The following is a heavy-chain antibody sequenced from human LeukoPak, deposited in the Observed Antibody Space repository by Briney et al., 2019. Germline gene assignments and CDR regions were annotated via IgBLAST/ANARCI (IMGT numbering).Heavy chain of an antibody. D-gene: IGHD6-19*01. J-gene: IGHJ4*02. CDR1: GYTFTSYY. CDR2: INPSGGST. Sequence: ASVKVSCKASGYTFTSYYMHWVRQAPGQGLEWMGVINPSGGSTSYAQKFQGRVTMTRDTSTSTVYMELSSLRSEDTAVYYCARDPLTTLPYSSDNQPFDYWGQGTLVTVSS. V-gene: IGHV1-46*01. CDR3: ARDPLTTLPYSSDNQPFDY.